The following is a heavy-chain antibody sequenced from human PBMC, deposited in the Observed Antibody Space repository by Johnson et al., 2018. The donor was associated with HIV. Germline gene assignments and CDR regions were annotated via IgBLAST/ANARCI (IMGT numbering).Heavy chain of an antibody. J-gene: IGHJ3*02. V-gene: IGHV3-30-3*01. Sequence: QVQLVESGGGVVQPGRSLRLSCAASGFTFSSYAMHWVRQAPGKGLEWVAVISYDGSNKYYADSVKGRFTISRDNSKNTLYLQMNSRRAEDTAVYYCARGGCSGGSCYSHDAFDIWGQGTMVTVSS. CDR2: ISYDGSNK. CDR3: ARGGCSGGSCYSHDAFDI. CDR1: GFTFSSYA. D-gene: IGHD2-15*01.